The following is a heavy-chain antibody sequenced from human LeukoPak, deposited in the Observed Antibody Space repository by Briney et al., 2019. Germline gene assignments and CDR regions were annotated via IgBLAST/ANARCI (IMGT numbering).Heavy chain of an antibody. CDR1: GGSISSSSYY. CDR2: IYYSGST. V-gene: IGHV4-39*07. D-gene: IGHD6-19*01. CDR3: AKDGRIAVAGWVDC. Sequence: SETLSLTCTVSGGSISSSSYYWGWIRQPPGKGLEWIGSIYYSGSTYYNPSLYSRVIMSIDTSKNQFSLKLNSVTAADTAVYYCAKDGRIAVAGWVDCWGQGTLVTVSS. J-gene: IGHJ5*01.